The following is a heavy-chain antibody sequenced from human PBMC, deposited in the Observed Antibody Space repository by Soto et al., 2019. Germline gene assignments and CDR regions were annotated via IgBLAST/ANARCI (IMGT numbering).Heavy chain of an antibody. Sequence: PGGSLRLSCAASGSTFSSYGMHWVRQAPGKGLEWVAVISYDGSNKYYADSVKGRFTISRDNSKNTLYLQMNSLRAEDTAVYYCAKESSYGDYDNNYWYFDLWGRGTLVTVSS. J-gene: IGHJ2*01. D-gene: IGHD4-17*01. V-gene: IGHV3-30*18. CDR2: ISYDGSNK. CDR3: AKESSYGDYDNNYWYFDL. CDR1: GSTFSSYG.